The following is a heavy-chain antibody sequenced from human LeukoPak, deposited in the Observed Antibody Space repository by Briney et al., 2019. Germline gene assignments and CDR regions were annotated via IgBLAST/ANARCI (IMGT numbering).Heavy chain of an antibody. V-gene: IGHV4-59*02. D-gene: IGHD7-27*01. J-gene: IGHJ4*02. Sequence: SETLSLTCTISGGSVSDYWWSWIRQSPGKGLEWIGYIYHTGSTSYSPSLKSRVTISADTSQNQFSLKLSSVTAADTAVYYCASRKLGNDYWGQGTLVTVSS. CDR3: ASRKLGNDY. CDR1: GGSVSDYW. CDR2: IYHTGST.